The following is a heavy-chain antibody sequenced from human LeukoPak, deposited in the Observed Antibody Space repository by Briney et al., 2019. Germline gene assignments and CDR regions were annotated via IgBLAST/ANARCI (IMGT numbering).Heavy chain of an antibody. D-gene: IGHD3-3*01. CDR2: IYTSGST. Sequence: SETLSLTCTVSGASISSSYWSWIRQPAGKGLEWIGRIYTSGSTNYNPSLKSRVTMSVDTSKNQFSLKLSSVTAADTAVYYCAREGLFGVVIGYMDVWAKGTTVTVSS. V-gene: IGHV4-4*07. CDR3: AREGLFGVVIGYMDV. CDR1: GASISSSY. J-gene: IGHJ6*03.